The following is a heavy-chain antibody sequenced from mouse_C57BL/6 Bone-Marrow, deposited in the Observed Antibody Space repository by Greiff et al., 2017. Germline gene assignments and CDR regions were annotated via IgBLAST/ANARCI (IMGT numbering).Heavy chain of an antibody. CDR3: ARNDGYYRGYAMDY. J-gene: IGHJ4*01. D-gene: IGHD2-3*01. CDR2: IYPRSGNT. V-gene: IGHV1-81*01. Sequence: QVQLQQSGAELARPGASVKLSCKASGYTFTSYGISWVKQRTGQGLEWIGEIYPRSGNTYYNEKFKGKATLTADKASRTAYMELRSLTSDDAAVYFCARNDGYYRGYAMDYWGQGTSGTVSS. CDR1: GYTFTSYG.